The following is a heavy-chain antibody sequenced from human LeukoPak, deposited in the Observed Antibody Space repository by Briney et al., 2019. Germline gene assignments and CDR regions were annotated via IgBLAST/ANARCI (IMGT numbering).Heavy chain of an antibody. D-gene: IGHD3-3*01. CDR1: GGTFSSYA. Sequence: SVKVSCMASGGTFSSYAISWVRQAPGQGLEWMGGIIRIFGTANYAQKCQGRVTITADESTSTAYMELSSLRSQDTAVYYCARVDISLGVGGAFDIWGQGTMVTVSS. CDR2: IIRIFGTA. CDR3: ARVDISLGVGGAFDI. V-gene: IGHV1-69*01. J-gene: IGHJ3*02.